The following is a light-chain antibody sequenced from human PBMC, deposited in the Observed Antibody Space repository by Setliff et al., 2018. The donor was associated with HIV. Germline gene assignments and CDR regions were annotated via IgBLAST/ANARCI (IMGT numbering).Light chain of an antibody. CDR1: SSDVGGYNS. CDR2: EVS. CDR3: SSYTTSNTYV. Sequence: QSALAQPASVSGSPGQSITISCTGTSSDVGGYNSVSWYQQHPGKAPKLMIYEVSNRPSGVSNRFSGSKSGNTASLTISGLQAEDEADYYCSSYTTSNTYVFGTGTDVTVL. J-gene: IGLJ1*01. V-gene: IGLV2-14*01.